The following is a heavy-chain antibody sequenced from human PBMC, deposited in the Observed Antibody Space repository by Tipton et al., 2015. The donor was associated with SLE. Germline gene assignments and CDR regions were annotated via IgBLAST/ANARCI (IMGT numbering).Heavy chain of an antibody. Sequence: SLRLSCAASGFTFSSYSMNWVRQAPGKGLEWVSSISSSSSYIYYADSVKGRFTISRDNAKNSLYLQMNSLRAEDTAVYYCARDGDYDFWSGYYTIPYWGQGTLVTVSS. D-gene: IGHD3-3*01. J-gene: IGHJ4*02. CDR1: GFTFSSYS. CDR2: ISSSSSYI. CDR3: ARDGDYDFWSGYYTIPY. V-gene: IGHV3-21*01.